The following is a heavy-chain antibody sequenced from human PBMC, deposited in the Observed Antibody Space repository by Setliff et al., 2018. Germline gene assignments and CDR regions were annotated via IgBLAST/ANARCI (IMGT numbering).Heavy chain of an antibody. D-gene: IGHD2-21*01. Sequence: ASVKVSCKTSGFMLSTYGLSWVRQAPGQGPEWIGCISGYTGDTNYAPKFQDRVTLTIDPSSTTAYMELRSLKSDDTAFYYCARSSAPSVVLAADFDYWGQGTLVTVSS. J-gene: IGHJ4*02. V-gene: IGHV1-18*01. CDR3: ARSSAPSVVLAADFDY. CDR2: ISGYTGDT. CDR1: GFMLSTYG.